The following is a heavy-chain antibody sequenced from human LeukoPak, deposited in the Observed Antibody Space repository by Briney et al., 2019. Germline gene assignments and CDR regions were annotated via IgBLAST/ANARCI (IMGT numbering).Heavy chain of an antibody. V-gene: IGHV4-59*05. CDR2: INYSGST. Sequence: SETLSLTCTVSGGSISGYYWTWIRQPPGKGLEWIGSINYSGSTYYNPSLKSRVTISVDTSKNQFSLKLSSVTAADTAVYYCARLAEDILTGYYTDYYYGMDVWGQGTTVTVSS. J-gene: IGHJ6*02. D-gene: IGHD3-9*01. CDR1: GGSISGYY. CDR3: ARLAEDILTGYYTDYYYGMDV.